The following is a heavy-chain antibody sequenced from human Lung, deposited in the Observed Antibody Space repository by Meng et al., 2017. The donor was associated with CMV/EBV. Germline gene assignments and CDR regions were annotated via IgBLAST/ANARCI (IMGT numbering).Heavy chain of an antibody. J-gene: IGHJ4*02. CDR2: INPNNGDT. Sequence: ASXXVSCKASGYRFSAYYMHWVRQAPGQGLEWMGWINPNNGDTKYAQKFQGSVTMTRDTSITTAYMEVSRLKSDDTAIYYCARDLFRLVDYWGQGTLVTVSS. D-gene: IGHD6-6*01. V-gene: IGHV1-2*02. CDR1: GYRFSAYY. CDR3: ARDLFRLVDY.